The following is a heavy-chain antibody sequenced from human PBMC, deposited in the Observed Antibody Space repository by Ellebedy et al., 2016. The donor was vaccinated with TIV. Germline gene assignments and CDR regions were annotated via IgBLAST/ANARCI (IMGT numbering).Heavy chain of an antibody. CDR2: IYSSGST. Sequence: SETLSLTCTVSGGSISIGGRYWSWIRQPPGKGLEWIGYIYSSGSTYYNPSLKSRVTISIDTSKNQFSLSLSSVTAADTAVYYCARGDSSSSRIYYWGQGTLVTVSS. V-gene: IGHV4-30-4*01. CDR1: GGSISIGGRY. CDR3: ARGDSSSSRIYY. D-gene: IGHD6-6*01. J-gene: IGHJ4*02.